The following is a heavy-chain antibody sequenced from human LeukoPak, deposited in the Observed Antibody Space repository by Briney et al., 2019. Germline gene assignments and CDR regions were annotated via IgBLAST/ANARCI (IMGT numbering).Heavy chain of an antibody. Sequence: GGSLRLSCAASGFTFSSYAMSWVRQAPGKGLEWVSAISGSGGSTYYADSVKGRFTISRVNSKNTLYLQMNSLRAEDTAVYYCAKGGYCSSTSCWVNWFDPWGQGTLVTVSS. CDR3: AKGGYCSSTSCWVNWFDP. D-gene: IGHD2-2*01. V-gene: IGHV3-23*01. CDR2: ISGSGGST. CDR1: GFTFSSYA. J-gene: IGHJ5*02.